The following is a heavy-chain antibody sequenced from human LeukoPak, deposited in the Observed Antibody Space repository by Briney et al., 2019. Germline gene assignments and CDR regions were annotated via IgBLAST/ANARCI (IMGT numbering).Heavy chain of an antibody. Sequence: SETLSLTCTVSGGSISSNSNYWAWIRQPPGRGLEWIGSISYGGSTYYSPSLESRVTISVDTSKNQFSLRLSSVTAADTAVYHCARQALWFFDHWGQGTLVTVSS. CDR3: ARQALWFFDH. CDR1: GGSISSNSNY. D-gene: IGHD2-21*01. CDR2: ISYGGST. J-gene: IGHJ4*02. V-gene: IGHV4-39*01.